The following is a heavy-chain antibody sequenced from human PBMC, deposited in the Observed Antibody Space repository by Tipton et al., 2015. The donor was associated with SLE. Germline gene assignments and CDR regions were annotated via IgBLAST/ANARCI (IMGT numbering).Heavy chain of an antibody. CDR3: ARDGGAAAESYNYYMDV. CDR2: IYFSGST. J-gene: IGHJ6*03. V-gene: IGHV4-59*01. CDR1: GVSISSFH. D-gene: IGHD6-13*01. Sequence: TLSLTCIVSGVSISSFHWSWIRQTPGKGLEWIGCIYFSGSTNYNPSLRSRVTMSVDSSNSQFSLKLSSVTAADTAVYYCARDGGAAAESYNYYMDVWGIGTTVTVSS.